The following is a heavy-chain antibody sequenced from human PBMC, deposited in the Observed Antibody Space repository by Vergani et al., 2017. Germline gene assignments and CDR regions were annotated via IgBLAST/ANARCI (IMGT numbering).Heavy chain of an antibody. CDR3: TRSGWTHTFYYYYMDA. D-gene: IGHD3-10*01. CDR2: IRSKANSYAT. V-gene: IGHV3-73*02. Sequence: EVQLVESGGGLVQPGGSLKLSCAASGFTFSGSAMHWVRQASGKGLEWVGRIRSKANSYATAYAASVKGRFTISRDDSKNTAYLQMNSLKTEDTAVYYCTRSGWTHTFYYYYMDAWGKGTTVTVSS. J-gene: IGHJ6*03. CDR1: GFTFSGSA.